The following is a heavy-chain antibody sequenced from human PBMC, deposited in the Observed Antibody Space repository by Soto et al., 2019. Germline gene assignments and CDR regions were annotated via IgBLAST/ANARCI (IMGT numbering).Heavy chain of an antibody. CDR2: IYYSGST. V-gene: IGHV4-31*03. Sequence: QVQLQESGPGLVKPSQTLSLTCTVSGGSISSGGYYWSWIRQHPGKGLEWIGYIYYSGSTYYNPSLKSRVTISVDTSKNQFSLKVSSFTAAEQAVYYCACRIAAFDYYGMDVWGQGTTVTVSS. J-gene: IGHJ6*02. CDR1: GGSISSGGYY. D-gene: IGHD6-6*01. CDR3: ACRIAAFDYYGMDV.